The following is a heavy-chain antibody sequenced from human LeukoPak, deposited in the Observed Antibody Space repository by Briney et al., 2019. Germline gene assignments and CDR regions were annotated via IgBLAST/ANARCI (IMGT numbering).Heavy chain of an antibody. V-gene: IGHV3-66*01. CDR2: IYSGGST. J-gene: IGHJ6*03. CDR1: GFTVSNNY. Sequence: PGGSLRLSCAASGFTVSNNYMNWVRQAPGKGLEWVSVIYSGGSTSYADSVKGRFTVSRDNSKNILYLQMNSLRAEDTAVYYCARSQDGSGSYFYYFYIDVWGKGTTV. D-gene: IGHD3-10*01. CDR3: ARSQDGSGSYFYYFYIDV.